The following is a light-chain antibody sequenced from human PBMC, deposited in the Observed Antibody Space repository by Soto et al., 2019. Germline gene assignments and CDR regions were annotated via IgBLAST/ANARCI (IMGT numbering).Light chain of an antibody. Sequence: DLQMTQSPSSLAPPAGDRATSTCPASQSIAYYLNWYQQRPGKPPKLLIYAASKLESGVPSRFSGSGSGTDFTLTISSLQPEDFATYYCQETYRSPVTFGQGTRVDIK. CDR3: QETYRSPVT. CDR2: AAS. CDR1: QSIAYY. V-gene: IGKV1-39*01. J-gene: IGKJ2*01.